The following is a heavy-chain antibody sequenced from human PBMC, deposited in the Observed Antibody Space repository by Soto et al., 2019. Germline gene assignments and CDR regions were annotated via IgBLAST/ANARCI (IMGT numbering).Heavy chain of an antibody. Sequence: GASVNFSCKTSGGTFSTDSIVWVRQAPGEGLEWMGWIIPIFGTANYAQKFQDRVTITADKSTNTAFMELSSLKSEDTAMYYCASSSGNNYGVGTNYYFDYWGQGTLVTVSS. V-gene: IGHV1-69*06. CDR1: GGTFSTDS. CDR3: ASSSGNNYGVGTNYYFDY. D-gene: IGHD1-26*01. J-gene: IGHJ4*02. CDR2: IIPIFGTA.